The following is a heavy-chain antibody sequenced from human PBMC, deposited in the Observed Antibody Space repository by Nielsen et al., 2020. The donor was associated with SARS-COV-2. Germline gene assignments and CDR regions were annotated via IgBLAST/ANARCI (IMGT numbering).Heavy chain of an antibody. V-gene: IGHV4-59*08. CDR2: IYYSGST. J-gene: IGHJ3*02. CDR3: ARHVTYYDFWSGYYNYAFDI. D-gene: IGHD3-3*01. Sequence: SETLSLTCTVFGGSISSYYWSWIRQPPGKGLEWIGYIYYSGSTNYNPSLKSRVTISVDTSKNQFSLKLSPVTAADTAVYYCARHVTYYDFWSGYYNYAFDIWGQGTMVTVSS. CDR1: GGSISSYY.